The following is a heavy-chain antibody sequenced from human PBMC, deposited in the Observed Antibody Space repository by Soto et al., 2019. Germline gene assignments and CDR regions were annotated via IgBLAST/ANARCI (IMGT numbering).Heavy chain of an antibody. V-gene: IGHV1-69*01. CDR1: GGTFSNYA. Sequence: QVQLVQSGAEVKKPGSSVMVSCKASGGTFSNYAINWVRQAPGQGLEWMGGIIPIFGTANYAQKFQGRVTITADESTSTAYLDLSSLRSEDTAVYYCARPVEMATISRAYLFYWGQGTLVTVSS. D-gene: IGHD5-12*01. J-gene: IGHJ4*02. CDR3: ARPVEMATISRAYLFY. CDR2: IIPIFGTA.